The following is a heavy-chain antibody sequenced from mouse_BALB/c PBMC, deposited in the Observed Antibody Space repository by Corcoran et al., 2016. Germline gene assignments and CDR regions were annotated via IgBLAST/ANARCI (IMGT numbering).Heavy chain of an antibody. CDR1: GYTFTNYG. CDR3: ARKVRATDD. V-gene: IGHV9-3-1*01. D-gene: IGHD1-1*01. CDR2: INTYTGEP. Sequence: QIQLVQSGPELKKPGETVKISCKASGYTFTNYGMNWVKQAPGKGLKWMGWINTYTGEPTYDDDFKGRFAFSLETSASTAYLQINNLKNEDTATYCCARKVRATDDWGQGTSVTVAS. J-gene: IGHJ4*01.